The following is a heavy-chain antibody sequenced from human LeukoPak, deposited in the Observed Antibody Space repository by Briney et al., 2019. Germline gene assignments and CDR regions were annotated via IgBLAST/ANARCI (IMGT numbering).Heavy chain of an antibody. CDR1: GGSISSDY. CDR3: ARRSFLWFGELLGRFDP. V-gene: IGHV4-59*12. Sequence: SETLSLTCTVSGGSISSDYWSWIRQPPGKGLEWIGYIYYSGSTNYNPSLKSRVTISVDTSKNQFSLRLSSVTAADTAGYSFARRSFLWFGELLGRFDPWGQGTLVTVSS. CDR2: IYYSGST. D-gene: IGHD3-10*01. J-gene: IGHJ5*02.